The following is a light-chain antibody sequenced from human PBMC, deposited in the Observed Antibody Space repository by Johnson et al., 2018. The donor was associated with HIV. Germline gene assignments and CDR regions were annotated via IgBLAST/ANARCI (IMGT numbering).Light chain of an antibody. Sequence: QSVLTQPPSVSAAPGQKVTIPCSGSSSNIGKNSVSWYQQLPGTAPKLLIYENNKRPSGIPDRFYGSKSGTSATLGITGLQTGDEADYYCGTWDTSLSAYVFGTGTTVTVL. V-gene: IGLV1-51*02. CDR2: ENN. CDR3: GTWDTSLSAYV. CDR1: SSNIGKNS. J-gene: IGLJ1*01.